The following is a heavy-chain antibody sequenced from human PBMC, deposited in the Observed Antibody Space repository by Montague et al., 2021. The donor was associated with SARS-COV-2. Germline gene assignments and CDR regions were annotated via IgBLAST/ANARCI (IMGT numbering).Heavy chain of an antibody. CDR3: ARLKAPYCSSTSCYSASWFDP. V-gene: IGHV4-39*01. CDR2: IYYSGST. D-gene: IGHD2-2*01. J-gene: IGHJ5*02. Sequence: SETLSLTCTVSGGSISSSSYYWGWIRQPPGKGLEWIGSIYYSGSTYYNPPLESRVTISVDTSKDQFSLKLSSVTAADTAVYYCARLKAPYCSSTSCYSASWFDPWGQGTLVTVSS. CDR1: GGSISSSSYY.